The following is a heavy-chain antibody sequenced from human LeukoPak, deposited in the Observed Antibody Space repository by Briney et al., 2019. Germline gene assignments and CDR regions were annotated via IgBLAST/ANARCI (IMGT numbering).Heavy chain of an antibody. D-gene: IGHD3-10*01. CDR1: GFTFSSYA. CDR3: ARDRLVRGVALTGFDY. CDR2: INWNGGST. V-gene: IGHV3-20*04. J-gene: IGHJ4*02. Sequence: GGSLRLSCAASGFTFSSYAMSWVRQAPGKGLEWVSGINWNGGSTGYADSVKGRFTISRDNAKNSLYLQMNSLRAEDTALYYCARDRLVRGVALTGFDYWGQGTLVTVSS.